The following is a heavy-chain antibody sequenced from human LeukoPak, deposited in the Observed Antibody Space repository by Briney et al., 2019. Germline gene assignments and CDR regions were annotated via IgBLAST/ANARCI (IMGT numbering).Heavy chain of an antibody. J-gene: IGHJ4*02. CDR1: GFTFSSYA. Sequence: PGGSLRLSCAASGFTFSSYAMHWVRQAPGKGLEWVAVISYDGSNKYYADSVKGRFTISRDNSKNTLYLQMNSLRAEDTAVYYCARGANSGWYVDGVAFDYFDYWGQGTLVTVSS. V-gene: IGHV3-30-3*01. D-gene: IGHD6-19*01. CDR3: ARGANSGWYVDGVAFDYFDY. CDR2: ISYDGSNK.